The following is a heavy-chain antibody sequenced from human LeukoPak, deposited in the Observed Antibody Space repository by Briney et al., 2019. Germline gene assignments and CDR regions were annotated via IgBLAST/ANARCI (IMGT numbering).Heavy chain of an antibody. CDR3: AKQSAGSSTWYSLHFDY. CDR2: ISSSGGST. Sequence: GGSLRLSCAASGFTLSSYAMSGVRQAPGKGLEWVSVISSSGGSTYYADSVKGRFTIPRDNSKNTLYLQKNSLRAEDTAVYFCAKQSAGSSTWYSLHFDYWGQGTLVTVSS. D-gene: IGHD6-13*01. V-gene: IGHV3-23*01. J-gene: IGHJ4*02. CDR1: GFTLSSYA.